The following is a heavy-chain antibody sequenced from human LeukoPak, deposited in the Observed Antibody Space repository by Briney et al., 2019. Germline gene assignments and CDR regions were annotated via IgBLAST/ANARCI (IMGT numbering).Heavy chain of an antibody. CDR1: GDSITASY. CDR3: VRRRAAESTYGQDNWFDP. V-gene: IGHV4-59*08. D-gene: IGHD3-10*01. Sequence: ASETLSLTCAVSGDSITASYWNWIRQSPGKGLEWIGHFYHTGYTEYNPSLQSRVTISLDTSKNQFSLRLRSVTAADTAIYYCVRRRAAESTYGQDNWFDPWGQGILVTVSS. CDR2: FYHTGYT. J-gene: IGHJ5*02.